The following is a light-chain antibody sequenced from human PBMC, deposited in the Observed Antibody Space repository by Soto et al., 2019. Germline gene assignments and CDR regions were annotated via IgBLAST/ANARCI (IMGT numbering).Light chain of an antibody. V-gene: IGKV3-11*01. CDR3: QHRSNWPPWT. J-gene: IGKJ1*01. Sequence: EIVLTQSPATLSLSPGERATLSCRASQSVSSYLAWYQQKPGQAPRLLIYDASNRATGIPARFSGSGSGTDFTLTISSLEPEDFAVYYCQHRSNWPPWTFGQGTKVAIK. CDR1: QSVSSY. CDR2: DAS.